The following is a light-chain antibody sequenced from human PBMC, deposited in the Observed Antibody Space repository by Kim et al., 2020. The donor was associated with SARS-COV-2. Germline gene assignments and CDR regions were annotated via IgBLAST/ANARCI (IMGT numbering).Light chain of an antibody. J-gene: IGKJ2*01. CDR3: HQFYSAPYS. CDR2: WAS. CDR1: QRVLHSPNSKNY. V-gene: IGKV4-1*01. Sequence: DIVMTQSPDSLAASPGERATINCKSSQRVLHSPNSKNYLGWYQQISGQPPKPLIFWASTRKSGLPDRLSGSGCGTDFTLTISSLQAEDVGVYYCHQFYSAPYSFGQGTKLEN.